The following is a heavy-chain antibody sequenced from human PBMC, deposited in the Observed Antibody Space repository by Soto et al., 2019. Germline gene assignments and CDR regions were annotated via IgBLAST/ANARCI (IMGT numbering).Heavy chain of an antibody. CDR1: GGSISSGGYY. CDR2: IYYSGST. V-gene: IGHV4-31*03. CDR3: ARRYYYDSSGYYYFDAFEI. Sequence: SETLSLTCTVSGGSISSGGYYWSWIRQHPGKGLEWIGYIYYSGSTYYNPSLKSRVTISVDTSKNQFSLKLSSVTAADTAVYYCARRYYYDSSGYYYFDAFEIWGQGTMVTVSS. J-gene: IGHJ3*02. D-gene: IGHD3-22*01.